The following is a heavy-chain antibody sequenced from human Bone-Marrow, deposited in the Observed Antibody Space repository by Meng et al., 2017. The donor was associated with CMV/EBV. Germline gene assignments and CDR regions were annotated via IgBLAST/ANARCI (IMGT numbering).Heavy chain of an antibody. Sequence: GGSLRLSCAASGFTFSTYAMSWVRQVPGKGLEWVSAISDTGGSTYYANSVKGRFTISRDNAKNSLYLQMNSLRAEDTAVYYCARERFGGDCYSCHGMDVWGQGTTVTVSS. CDR3: ARERFGGDCYSCHGMDV. V-gene: IGHV3-23*01. CDR1: GFTFSTYA. J-gene: IGHJ6*02. D-gene: IGHD2-21*01. CDR2: ISDTGGST.